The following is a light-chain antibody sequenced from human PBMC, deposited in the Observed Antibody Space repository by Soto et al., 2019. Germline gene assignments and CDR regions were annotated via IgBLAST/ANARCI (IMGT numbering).Light chain of an antibody. CDR3: QQYNNWPRT. Sequence: EIVLTQSPATLSVSPGERATPSCRASQSVSSNLAWYQQKPGQAPRLLIYGASTRATGIPARFSGSGSGTEFILTVSSLQSEDFAVYYGQQYNNWPRTFGQVTRLEIK. CDR2: GAS. J-gene: IGKJ5*01. CDR1: QSVSSN. V-gene: IGKV3-15*01.